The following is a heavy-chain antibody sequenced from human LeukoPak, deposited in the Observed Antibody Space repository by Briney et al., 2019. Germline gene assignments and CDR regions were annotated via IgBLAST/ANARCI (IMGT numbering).Heavy chain of an antibody. D-gene: IGHD1-26*01. CDR3: ARALVGATTLGFDP. J-gene: IGHJ5*02. CDR1: GYTFTGYY. CDR2: INPNSGGT. V-gene: IGHV1-2*02. Sequence: AASVKVSCKASGYTFTGYYMHWVRQAPGQGLEWMGWINPNSGGTNYAQKFQGRVTMNRDTSISTAYMELSRLRSDDTAVYYCARALVGATTLGFDPWGQGTLVTVSS.